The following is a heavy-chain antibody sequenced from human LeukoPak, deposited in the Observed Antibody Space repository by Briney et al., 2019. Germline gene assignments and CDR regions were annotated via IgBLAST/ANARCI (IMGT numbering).Heavy chain of an antibody. D-gene: IGHD5-18*01. CDR3: PRDTAMDY. CDR1: GFTFSSYG. CDR2: ISYDGSNK. Sequence: GRSLRFSCAASGFTFSSYGMHWVRQAPGKGLEWVAVISYDGSNKYYADSVKGRFTISRDNSKNTLYLQMNSLRAEDTAVYYCPRDTAMDYWGQGTLVTVSS. J-gene: IGHJ4*02. V-gene: IGHV3-30*03.